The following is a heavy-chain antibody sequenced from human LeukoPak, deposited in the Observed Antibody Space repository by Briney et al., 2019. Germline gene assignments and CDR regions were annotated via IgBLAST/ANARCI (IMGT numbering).Heavy chain of an antibody. Sequence: PGGSLRLSCAASGFTFSSYSMNWVRQAPGKGLEWVSSISSSSSYIYYADSVKGRFTISRDNAKNSLYLQMNSLRAEDTAVYYCARRRGWLGELWTFDIWGQGTMVTVSS. CDR1: GFTFSSYS. CDR3: ARRRGWLGELWTFDI. D-gene: IGHD3-10*01. J-gene: IGHJ3*02. V-gene: IGHV3-21*01. CDR2: ISSSSSYI.